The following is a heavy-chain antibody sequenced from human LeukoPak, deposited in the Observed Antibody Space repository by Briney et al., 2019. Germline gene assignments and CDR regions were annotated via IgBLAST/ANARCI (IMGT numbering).Heavy chain of an antibody. CDR2: INTDGSST. D-gene: IGHD1-1*01. CDR3: ATPQGTIDGLRFDY. J-gene: IGHJ4*02. V-gene: IGHV3-74*01. CDR1: GFTFSSYW. Sequence: GGSLRLSCAASGFTFSSYWMHWVRQAPGKGLVWVSRINTDGSSTSYADSVKGRFTISRDNAKNTLYLQMNSLRAEDTAVYYCATPQGTIDGLRFDYWGQGTLVTVSS.